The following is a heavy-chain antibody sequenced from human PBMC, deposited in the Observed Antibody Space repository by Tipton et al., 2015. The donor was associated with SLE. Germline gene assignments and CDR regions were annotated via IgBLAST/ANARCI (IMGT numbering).Heavy chain of an antibody. Sequence: QLVQSGAEVKKPGESLKISCKGSGYSFTNYWIGWVRQMPGKGLQWMGIIYPGDSESRYSPSFQGQVTISADKSISTAYLQWSSLKASDTAMYYCARAGIAAAADYYGMDVWGQGTTVTVSS. CDR1: GYSFTNYW. V-gene: IGHV5-51*03. D-gene: IGHD6-13*01. CDR3: ARAGIAAAADYYGMDV. CDR2: IYPGDSES. J-gene: IGHJ6*02.